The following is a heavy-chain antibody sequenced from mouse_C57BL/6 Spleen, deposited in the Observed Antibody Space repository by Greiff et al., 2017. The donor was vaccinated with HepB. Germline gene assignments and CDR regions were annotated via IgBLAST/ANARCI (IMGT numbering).Heavy chain of an antibody. D-gene: IGHD1-1*01. CDR1: GYSITSGYY. Sequence: DVKLQESGPGLVKPSQSLSLTCSVTGYSITSGYYWNWIRQFPGNKLEWMGYISYDGSNNYNPSLKNRISITRDTSKNQFFLKLNSVTTEDTATYYCARLGFITTVVATGNFDYWGQGTTLTVSS. V-gene: IGHV3-6*01. J-gene: IGHJ2*01. CDR2: ISYDGSN. CDR3: ARLGFITTVVATGNFDY.